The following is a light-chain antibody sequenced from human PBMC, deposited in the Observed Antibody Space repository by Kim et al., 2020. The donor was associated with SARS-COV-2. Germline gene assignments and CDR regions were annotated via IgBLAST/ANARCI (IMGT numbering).Light chain of an antibody. J-gene: IGLJ3*02. Sequence: QRVTISCTGSSSNIGAGYDLHWYQQLPGPAPKLLIYGNSNRPSGVPDRFSGSKSGTSASLAITGLQAEDEADYYCQSYDSSLSGSVFGGGTQLTVL. V-gene: IGLV1-40*01. CDR2: GNS. CDR3: QSYDSSLSGSV. CDR1: SSNIGAGYD.